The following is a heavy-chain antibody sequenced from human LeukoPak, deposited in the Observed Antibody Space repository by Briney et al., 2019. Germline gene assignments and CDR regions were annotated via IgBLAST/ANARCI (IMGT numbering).Heavy chain of an antibody. V-gene: IGHV3-30*18. CDR1: GFTFDSYG. CDR2: ISYDESHE. J-gene: IGHJ4*02. D-gene: IGHD1-14*01. CDR3: AKATGSGFDF. Sequence: GGSLRLSCAASGFTFDSYGMHWVRQAPGKGLEWLAVISYDESHESYADSVKGRFTIYRDNSKNTLYLQMNSLRPGDTAVYYCAKATGSGFDFWGQGALVTVSS.